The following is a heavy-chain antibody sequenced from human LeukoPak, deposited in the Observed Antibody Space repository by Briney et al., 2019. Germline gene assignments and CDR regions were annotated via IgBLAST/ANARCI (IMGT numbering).Heavy chain of an antibody. Sequence: SETLSLTCAVSGGSFSGYYWTWIRQTPGKGLEWIGYIYYSGSTNYNPSLKSRVTISVDTSKNQFSLKLSSVTAADTAVYYCARVCGYGYYFDYWGQGTLVTVSS. CDR1: GGSFSGYY. D-gene: IGHD6-13*01. J-gene: IGHJ4*02. V-gene: IGHV4-59*01. CDR3: ARVCGYGYYFDY. CDR2: IYYSGST.